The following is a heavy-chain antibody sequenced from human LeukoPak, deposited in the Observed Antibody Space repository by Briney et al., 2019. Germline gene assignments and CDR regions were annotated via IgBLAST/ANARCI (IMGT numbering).Heavy chain of an antibody. CDR1: GYTFTGYY. Sequence: ASVKVSCKASGYTFTGYYMHWVRQAPGQGLEWMGWINPNSGGTNYAQKLQGRVTMTRDTSISTAYMELSRLRSDDTAVYYCARPPKYYYGAGGDYWGQGTLVTVSS. D-gene: IGHD3-10*01. CDR2: INPNSGGT. J-gene: IGHJ4*02. CDR3: ARPPKYYYGAGGDY. V-gene: IGHV1-2*02.